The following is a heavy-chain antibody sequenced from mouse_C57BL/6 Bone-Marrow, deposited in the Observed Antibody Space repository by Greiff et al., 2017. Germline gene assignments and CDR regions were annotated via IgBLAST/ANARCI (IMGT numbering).Heavy chain of an antibody. D-gene: IGHD2-2*01. J-gene: IGHJ3*01. V-gene: IGHV5-4*01. CDR2: ISDGGSYT. Sequence: EVQLVESGGGLVKPGGSLKLSCAASGFTFSSYAMSWVRQTPEKRLEWVATISDGGSYTYYPDNVKGRFTISRDNAKNNLYLQMSHLKSEDTAMYYCARDLRGYDWFAYWGQGTLVTVSA. CDR3: ARDLRGYDWFAY. CDR1: GFTFSSYA.